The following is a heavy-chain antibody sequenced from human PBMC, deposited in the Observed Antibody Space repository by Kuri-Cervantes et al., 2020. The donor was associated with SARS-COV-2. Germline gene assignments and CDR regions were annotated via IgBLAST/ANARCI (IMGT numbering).Heavy chain of an antibody. CDR1: GGSFSGYY. CDR2: INHSGST. J-gene: IGHJ3*02. CDR3: ARVGGYCSSTSCYNHAFDI. V-gene: IGHV4-34*01. Sequence: SQTLSLTCAVYGGSFSGYYWSWIRQPPGKGLEWIGEINHSGSTNYNPSLKSRVTISVDTTKNQFSLKLSSVTAADMAVYYCARVGGYCSSTSCYNHAFDIWGQGTMVTVSS. D-gene: IGHD2-2*02.